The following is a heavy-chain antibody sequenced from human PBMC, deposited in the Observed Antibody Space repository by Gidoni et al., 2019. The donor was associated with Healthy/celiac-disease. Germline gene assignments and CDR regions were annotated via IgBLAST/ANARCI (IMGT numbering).Heavy chain of an antibody. V-gene: IGHV4-34*01. D-gene: IGHD6-13*01. J-gene: IGHJ4*02. Sequence: LSLTCAVYGGSFSGYYWSWIRQPPGKGLEWIGEINHSGSTNYNPSLKSRVTISVDTSKNQFSLKLSSVTAADTAVYYCARGGGEYSSSWYEVYFDYWGQGTLVTVSS. CDR2: INHSGST. CDR1: GGSFSGYY. CDR3: ARGGGEYSSSWYEVYFDY.